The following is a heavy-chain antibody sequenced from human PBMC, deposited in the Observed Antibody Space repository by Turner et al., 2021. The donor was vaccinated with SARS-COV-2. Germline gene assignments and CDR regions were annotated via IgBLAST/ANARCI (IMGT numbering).Heavy chain of an antibody. V-gene: IGHV3-23*01. D-gene: IGHD3-10*01. J-gene: IGHJ4*02. CDR1: GFTFSNSA. CDR3: ANVGSYCFDY. Sequence: EVQLLESGGGLVPPGGSLRLSCAASGFTFSNSAMSWVRQAPGKGLEWVSTISSSGGTTYYADSVKGRFTISRDNSKNTLYLQMNSLRAGDTALYYCANVGSYCFDYWGPGTLVTVSS. CDR2: ISSSGGTT.